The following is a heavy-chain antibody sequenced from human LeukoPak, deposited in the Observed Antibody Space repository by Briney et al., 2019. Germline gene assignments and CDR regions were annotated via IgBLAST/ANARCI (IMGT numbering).Heavy chain of an antibody. CDR2: IYYTGST. Sequence: PSETLSLTCTVFGGSITNYSYFWGWIRQPPGKGLEWIGTIYYTGSTYYNPSLKSRVTISVDTSKHQFSLKLSSVTAADTAVYYCARQTGSSQIVGATTHFDPWGQGTLVTVSS. V-gene: IGHV4-39*01. J-gene: IGHJ5*02. CDR1: GGSITNYSYF. D-gene: IGHD1-26*01. CDR3: ARQTGSSQIVGATTHFDP.